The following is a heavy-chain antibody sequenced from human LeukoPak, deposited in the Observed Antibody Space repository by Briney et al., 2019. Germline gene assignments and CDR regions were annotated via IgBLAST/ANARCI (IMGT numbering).Heavy chain of an antibody. D-gene: IGHD4-23*01. J-gene: IGHJ4*02. CDR3: ARDAAGKGQGYYFDY. Sequence: ASVKVSCKASGYTFTSYGISWVRQAPGQGLEWMGWISAYNGNTNYAQKLQGRVTMTTDTSTSTAYMELRSLRSDDTAVYYCARDAAGKGQGYYFDYWGQGTLVTVSS. CDR1: GYTFTSYG. V-gene: IGHV1-18*01. CDR2: ISAYNGNT.